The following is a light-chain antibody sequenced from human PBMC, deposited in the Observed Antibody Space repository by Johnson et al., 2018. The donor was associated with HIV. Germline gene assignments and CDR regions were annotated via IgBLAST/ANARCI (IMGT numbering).Light chain of an antibody. V-gene: IGLV1-51*02. CDR2: ENT. CDR1: SSNIGTND. CDR3: AHWDRSLTIGGG. Sequence: QSVLTQPRSVSAATGQKVTVSCSGSSSNIGTNDVSWYQQFPGAAPKLLTYENTNRPSGIPNPFLASKSGTSATRGITGPQTGAEADYYCAHWDRSLTIGGGFGTGTKVTVL. J-gene: IGLJ1*01.